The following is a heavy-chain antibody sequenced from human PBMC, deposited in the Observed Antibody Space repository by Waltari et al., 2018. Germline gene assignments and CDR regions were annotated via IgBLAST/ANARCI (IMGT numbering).Heavy chain of an antibody. V-gene: IGHV4-59*01. J-gene: IGHJ5*02. CDR2: IYYSGST. Sequence: QLQLQESGPGLVQPSETLSLTCTVFGGPISSYYRSWILQPPGKGLEWIGYIYYSGSTNYNPSLKSRVTISVDTSKNQFSLKLSSVTAADTAVYYCASLTGDILTGYYNRWFDPWGQGTLVTVSS. CDR1: GGPISSYY. D-gene: IGHD3-9*01. CDR3: ASLTGDILTGYYNRWFDP.